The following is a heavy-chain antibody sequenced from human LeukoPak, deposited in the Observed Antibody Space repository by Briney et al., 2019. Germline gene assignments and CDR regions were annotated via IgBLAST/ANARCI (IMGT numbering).Heavy chain of an antibody. D-gene: IGHD3-22*01. V-gene: IGHV3-7*01. J-gene: IGHJ4*02. CDR2: IKQAGSEK. Sequence: GGSLRLSCAASGFIFSNYWMSWVRQAPGKGLEWVANIKQAGSEKNYVDSVKGRFTISRDNAKNSLYLQMNSLRVEDTAVYYCAREESGSSGHWDWGQGTLVSVSS. CDR1: GFIFSNYW. CDR3: AREESGSSGHWD.